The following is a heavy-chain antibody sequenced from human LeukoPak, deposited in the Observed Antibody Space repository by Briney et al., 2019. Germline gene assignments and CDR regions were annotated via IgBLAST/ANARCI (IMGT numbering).Heavy chain of an antibody. V-gene: IGHV3-21*01. Sequence: GGSLRLSCAASGFTFSSYSMNWVRQAPGKGLEWVSSISSSSSYIYYADSVKGRFTISRDNAKNSLYLQMNSLRAEDTAVYYCAKADYYDSSGYYPTPDYWGQGTLVTVSS. J-gene: IGHJ4*02. CDR1: GFTFSSYS. CDR3: AKADYYDSSGYYPTPDY. D-gene: IGHD3-22*01. CDR2: ISSSSSYI.